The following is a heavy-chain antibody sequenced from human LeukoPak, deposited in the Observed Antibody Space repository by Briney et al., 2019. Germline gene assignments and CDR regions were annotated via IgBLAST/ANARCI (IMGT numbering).Heavy chain of an antibody. Sequence: SETLSLTCAVSGASISNSNWWSWVRQTPGTMLEWIGEVYHTGNTNYNPSLKSRVTMSVDKSKNQFSLKMSSVTAADTALYYCAKAGDYLFDYWGQGSLVTVSS. CDR3: AKAGDYLFDY. V-gene: IGHV4-4*02. CDR2: VYHTGNT. CDR1: GASISNSNW. J-gene: IGHJ4*02. D-gene: IGHD4-17*01.